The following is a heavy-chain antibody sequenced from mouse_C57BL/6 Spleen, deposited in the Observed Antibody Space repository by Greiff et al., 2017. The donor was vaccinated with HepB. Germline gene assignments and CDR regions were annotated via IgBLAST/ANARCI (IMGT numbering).Heavy chain of an antibody. CDR1: GYAFSSSW. Sequence: VQLVESGPELVKPGASVKLSCKASGYAFSSSWMNWVKQRPGKGLEWIGRIYPGDGDTNYNGKFKGKATLTADKSSSTAYMQLSSLTSEDSAVYFCARVFMTTVVASYYYAMDYWGQGTSVTVSS. CDR2: IYPGDGDT. J-gene: IGHJ4*01. CDR3: ARVFMTTVVASYYYAMDY. D-gene: IGHD1-1*01. V-gene: IGHV1-82*01.